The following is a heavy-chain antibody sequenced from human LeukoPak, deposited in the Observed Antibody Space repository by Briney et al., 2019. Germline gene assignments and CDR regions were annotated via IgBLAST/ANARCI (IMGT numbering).Heavy chain of an antibody. Sequence: SETLSLTCTVSGGSISSSSYYWGWLRQPPGKGLEWIGSIYHSGSTYYNPSLKSRVTISVDTSKNQFSLKLSSVTAADTAVYYCARGSVGAFDYWGQGTLVTVSS. D-gene: IGHD1-26*01. J-gene: IGHJ4*02. CDR1: GGSISSSSYY. V-gene: IGHV4-39*07. CDR3: ARGSVGAFDY. CDR2: IYHSGST.